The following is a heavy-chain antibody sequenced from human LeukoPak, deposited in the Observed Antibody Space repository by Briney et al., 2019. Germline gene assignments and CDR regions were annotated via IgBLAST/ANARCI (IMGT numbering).Heavy chain of an antibody. CDR3: ARSDSGWSLFYFDY. J-gene: IGHJ4*02. Sequence: SSETLSLTCAVSGGSISSSNWWSWVRQPPGKGLEWIGEIYHSGTTNYNPSLKSRVTISVDKSKNQFSLKLSSVTAADTAVYYCARSDSGWSLFYFDYWGQGTLVTVSS. V-gene: IGHV4-4*02. D-gene: IGHD6-19*01. CDR2: IYHSGTT. CDR1: GGSISSSNW.